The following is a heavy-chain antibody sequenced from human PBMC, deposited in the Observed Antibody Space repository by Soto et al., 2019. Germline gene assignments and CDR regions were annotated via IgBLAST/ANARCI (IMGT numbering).Heavy chain of an antibody. V-gene: IGHV3-48*02. CDR2: ITSDTATI. Sequence: EVQLVESGGGLVQPGGSLRLSCAASGFTFNIYSMNWVRQAPGKGLEWVSYITSDTATIHYADYVRGRFTIARDNAENSLFLQMNSLRDEDTAVYYCARSVAGHFDYWGQGALVTVSS. CDR3: ARSVAGHFDY. D-gene: IGHD6-19*01. CDR1: GFTFNIYS. J-gene: IGHJ4*02.